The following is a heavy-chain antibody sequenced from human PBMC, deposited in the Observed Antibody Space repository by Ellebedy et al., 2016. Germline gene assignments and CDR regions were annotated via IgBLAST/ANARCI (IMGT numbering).Heavy chain of an antibody. J-gene: IGHJ4*02. CDR1: GFTFNYYA. CDR3: AKGTMDYFYH. CDR2: ISWDSAVI. D-gene: IGHD4/OR15-4a*01. V-gene: IGHV3-9*01. Sequence: SLKISXAGSGFTFNYYALHWVRQAPGKGLEWVSGISWDSAVIGYGGSVKGRFTISKDSAKNYLYLQMNSLRPDDTAFYYCAKGTMDYFYHWGQGTLVTVSS.